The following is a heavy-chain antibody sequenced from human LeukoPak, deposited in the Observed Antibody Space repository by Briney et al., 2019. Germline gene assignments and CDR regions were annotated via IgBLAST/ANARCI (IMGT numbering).Heavy chain of an antibody. CDR3: ARDKELTFDY. Sequence: GGSLRLSCAASGFTFSSYSMNWVRQAPGKGLEWVSYISSSSTIYYADSVKGRFTISRDNAKNSLYLQMNSLRAEDTAVYYCARDKELTFDYWGQGTLVTVSS. CDR2: ISSSSTI. J-gene: IGHJ4*02. D-gene: IGHD1-26*01. CDR1: GFTFSSYS. V-gene: IGHV3-48*04.